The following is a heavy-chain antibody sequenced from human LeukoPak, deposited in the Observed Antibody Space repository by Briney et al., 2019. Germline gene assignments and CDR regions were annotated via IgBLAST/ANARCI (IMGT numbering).Heavy chain of an antibody. J-gene: IGHJ5*02. CDR2: ISYDGSNK. Sequence: GGSLRLSCAASGFTFSSYAMHWVRQAPGKGLEWVAVISYDGSNKYYADSVKGRFTISRDNAKNSLYLQMNSLRAEDTAVYYCARGGYGDYENWFDPWGQGTLVTVSS. CDR3: ARGGYGDYENWFDP. V-gene: IGHV3-30-3*01. CDR1: GFTFSSYA. D-gene: IGHD4-17*01.